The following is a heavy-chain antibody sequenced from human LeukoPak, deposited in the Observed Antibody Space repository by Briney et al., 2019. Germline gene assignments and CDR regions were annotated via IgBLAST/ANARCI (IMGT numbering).Heavy chain of an antibody. J-gene: IGHJ3*02. Sequence: PGESLQISCKGSGDSFTSYWSGWVRQMPGKGVEWMGIIYPGDSDTRYSPSFQGQVTISADKSISTAYLQWSSLKASDTAMYYCARRDSSSEIGDAFDIWGQGTMVTVSS. V-gene: IGHV5-51*01. CDR2: IYPGDSDT. D-gene: IGHD6-6*01. CDR3: ARRDSSSEIGDAFDI. CDR1: GDSFTSYW.